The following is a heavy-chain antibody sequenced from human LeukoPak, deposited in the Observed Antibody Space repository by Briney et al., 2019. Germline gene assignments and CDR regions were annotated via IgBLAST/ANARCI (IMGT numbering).Heavy chain of an antibody. CDR3: ARENYGAIDY. V-gene: IGHV3-48*02. D-gene: IGHD3-10*01. CDR2: VSSSSRNI. CDR1: GFIFSSYS. Sequence: GGSLRLSCAASGFIFSSYSMNWVRQAPGKGLEWVSYVSSSSRNINYADSVKGRFTISRDNAKNSLYLQMNSLRDEDTAVYYCARENYGAIDYWAQGTLVTVSS. J-gene: IGHJ4*02.